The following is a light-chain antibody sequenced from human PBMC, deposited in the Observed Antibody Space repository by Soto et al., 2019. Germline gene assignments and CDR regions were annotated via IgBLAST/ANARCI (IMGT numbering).Light chain of an antibody. J-gene: IGKJ4*01. V-gene: IGKV1-12*01. CDR3: QQTTTFPLT. CDR1: QGITSW. Sequence: DIQMTQPPSSVSASVGDRVTITCRASQGITSWLAWYQQKPGKAPKLRIFRASNLQSGVPSRFSGSGSGTEFTLTITGLQPADFETCCCQQTTTFPLTFGGGTKVEIQ. CDR2: RAS.